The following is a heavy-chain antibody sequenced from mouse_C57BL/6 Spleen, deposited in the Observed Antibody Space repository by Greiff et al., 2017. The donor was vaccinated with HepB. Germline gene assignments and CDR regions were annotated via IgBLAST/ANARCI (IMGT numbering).Heavy chain of an antibody. Sequence: VQLQQSGPELVKPGASVKIPCKASGYTFTDYNMDWVKQSHGKSLEWIGDINPNNGGTNYNQKFKGKATLTVDKSSSTAYMELRSLTSEDTAVYYCATVITTVVPFAYWGQGTLVTVSA. CDR1: GYTFTDYN. V-gene: IGHV1-18*01. CDR3: ATVITTVVPFAY. CDR2: INPNNGGT. D-gene: IGHD1-1*01. J-gene: IGHJ3*01.